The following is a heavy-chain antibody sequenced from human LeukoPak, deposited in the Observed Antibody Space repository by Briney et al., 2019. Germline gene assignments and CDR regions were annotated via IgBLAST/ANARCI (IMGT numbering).Heavy chain of an antibody. V-gene: IGHV1-18*01. CDR3: ARADWAYCGGDCPDFDY. CDR2: ISAYNGNT. Sequence: ASVKVSCKASGYTFTSYGISWVRQAPGQGLEWMGWISAYNGNTNYAQKLQGRVTMTTDTSTSTAYMELRSLRSDDTAVYYCARADWAYCGGDCPDFDYWGQGTLVTVSS. J-gene: IGHJ4*02. D-gene: IGHD2-21*02. CDR1: GYTFTSYG.